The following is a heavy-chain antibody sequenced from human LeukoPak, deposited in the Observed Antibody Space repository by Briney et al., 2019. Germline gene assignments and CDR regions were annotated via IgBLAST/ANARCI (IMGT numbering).Heavy chain of an antibody. D-gene: IGHD6-19*01. Sequence: PGGSLRLSCAGSGLTFSSYAMSWVRQAPGKGLEWVSSISSSSNYIYYADSVKGRFTISRDNAKNSLYLQMNSLRAEDTAVYYCARDPSSGWYLKGWFDPWGQGTLVTVSS. J-gene: IGHJ5*02. CDR2: ISSSSNYI. CDR3: ARDPSSGWYLKGWFDP. CDR1: GLTFSSYA. V-gene: IGHV3-21*01.